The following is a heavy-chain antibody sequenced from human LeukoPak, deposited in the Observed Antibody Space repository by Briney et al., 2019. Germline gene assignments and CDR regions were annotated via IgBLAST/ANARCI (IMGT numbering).Heavy chain of an antibody. V-gene: IGHV4-39*01. J-gene: IGHJ4*02. CDR3: ARQVRGALLLWLVDY. CDR1: GGSISSSSYY. Sequence: SETLSLTCTVSGGSISSSSYYWGWIRQPPGKGLEWIGSIYYSGSTYYNPSLKSRVTISVDTSKNQFSLKLSSVTAADTAVYYRARQVRGALLLWLVDYWGQGTLVTVSS. CDR2: IYYSGST. D-gene: IGHD2-15*01.